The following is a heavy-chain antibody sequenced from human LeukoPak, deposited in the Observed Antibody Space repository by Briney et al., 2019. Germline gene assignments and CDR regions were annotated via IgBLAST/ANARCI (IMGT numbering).Heavy chain of an antibody. V-gene: IGHV3-23*01. Sequence: GGSLRLSCAASGFTFSSYAMSWVRQAPGKGLEWVSAISGSGGSTYYADSVKGRFTISRDNAKNSLYLQMNSLRAEDTAVYYCAREEEVLLWFGELYPFDYWGQGTLVTVSS. CDR3: AREEEVLLWFGELYPFDY. CDR2: ISGSGGST. D-gene: IGHD3-10*01. CDR1: GFTFSSYA. J-gene: IGHJ4*02.